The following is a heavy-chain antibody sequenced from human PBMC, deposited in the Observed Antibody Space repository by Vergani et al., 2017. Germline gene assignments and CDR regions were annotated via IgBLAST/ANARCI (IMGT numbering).Heavy chain of an antibody. J-gene: IGHJ6*02. CDR2: IQKDGIDK. V-gene: IGHV3-30*02. CDR3: AKKGGSLYYYGVDV. Sequence: QVQLVESGGGVVQPGESLRLSCAASGFPFSTYGMHWVRQAPGKGLEWVAFIQKDGIDKFYADSVRGRFTISRDISKDTLFLQMNGLRPEDTGTYFCAKKGGSLYYYGVDVWGQGTTITVSS. CDR1: GFPFSTYG. D-gene: IGHD1-26*01.